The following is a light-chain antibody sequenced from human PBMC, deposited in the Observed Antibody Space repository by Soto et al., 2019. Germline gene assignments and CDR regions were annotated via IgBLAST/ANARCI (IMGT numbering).Light chain of an antibody. CDR2: TTS. Sequence: DIQITQSPSSVSASVGDRVTITCRASQGIGSWLAWYQQKPGKAPTLLIYTTSNLQSGVPSRFSGSGSGTDFTLTISSLQPEDFATYYCHQANSFPLTFGPGTKVVS. CDR3: HQANSFPLT. J-gene: IGKJ3*01. V-gene: IGKV1-12*01. CDR1: QGIGSW.